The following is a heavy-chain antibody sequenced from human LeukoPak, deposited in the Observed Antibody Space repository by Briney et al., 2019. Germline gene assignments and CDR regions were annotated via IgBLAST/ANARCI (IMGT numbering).Heavy chain of an antibody. CDR1: GFNFNNYW. CDR3: ARQKMGRRCSGGSCYSYYFDY. D-gene: IGHD2-15*01. V-gene: IGHV5-51*01. CDR2: IYPGDYDT. Sequence: GESLKIYCEASGFNFNNYWVGLVRQMPGKGLEWMWIIYPGDYDTRYSPSFQCHVTISVHKSISTAYLQWSSLKASDSAMYYCARQKMGRRCSGGSCYSYYFDYWGQGTLVTVSS. J-gene: IGHJ4*02.